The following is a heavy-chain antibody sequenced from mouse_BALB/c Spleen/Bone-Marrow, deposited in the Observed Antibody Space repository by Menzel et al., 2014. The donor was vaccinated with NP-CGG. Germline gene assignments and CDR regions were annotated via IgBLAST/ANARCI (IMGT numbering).Heavy chain of an antibody. J-gene: IGHJ2*01. CDR3: TRWVYYGSSYFDY. D-gene: IGHD1-1*01. V-gene: IGHV14-1*02. CDR2: IDPENGNT. Sequence: EVQLQQSGAEFVRPGALVKLSCNASGFNIKDYYMRWVKQRPEQGLEWIGWIDPENGNTIYDPKFPGKASITADTSSNTAYLQLSSLTSEDTAVYYCTRWVYYGSSYFDYWGQGTTLTVSS. CDR1: GFNIKDYY.